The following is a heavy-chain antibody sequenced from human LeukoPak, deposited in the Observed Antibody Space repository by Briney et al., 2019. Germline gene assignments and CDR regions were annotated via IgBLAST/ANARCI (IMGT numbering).Heavy chain of an antibody. Sequence: SETLSLTCAVYGGTFSGYYWSWIRQPPGKRLEWVGESNDSGGTNYNPSLKSRVTISADKSKNQVSLKLTSVTAADTAVYYCARQERYYGSGSYTYFQHWGQGTLVTVSS. CDR1: GGTFSGYY. D-gene: IGHD3-10*01. CDR2: SNDSGGT. V-gene: IGHV4-34*01. CDR3: ARQERYYGSGSYTYFQH. J-gene: IGHJ1*01.